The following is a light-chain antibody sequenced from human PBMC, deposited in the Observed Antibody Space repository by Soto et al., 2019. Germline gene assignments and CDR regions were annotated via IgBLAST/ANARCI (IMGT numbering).Light chain of an antibody. CDR3: QSYDSSLSGYV. CDR1: SSNIGAGYE. J-gene: IGLJ1*01. CDR2: ENN. Sequence: QSVLTQPPSVSEAPGQRVTISCTGSSSNIGAGYEAHWYQQVPGTAPKLLIYENNNRPSGVPDRFSGSKSCTSASLAITGLQAEDEAEYYCQSYDSSLSGYVFGPGTKVTVL. V-gene: IGLV1-40*01.